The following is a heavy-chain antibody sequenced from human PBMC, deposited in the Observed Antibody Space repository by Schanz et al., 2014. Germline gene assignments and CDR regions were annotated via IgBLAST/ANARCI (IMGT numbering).Heavy chain of an antibody. CDR2: IWSDGSTK. Sequence: VQLVESGGGLVQPGGSLRLSCAASGFAFSVYGMHWVRQAPGKGPEWVAVIWSDGSTKYYADSVKGRFTISRDNSKNTLYLQMNSLRADDTAVYFCARGGTYGIFYDHMDVWGRGTTVTVSS. CDR3: ARGGTYGIFYDHMDV. D-gene: IGHD3-22*01. CDR1: GFAFSVYG. V-gene: IGHV3-33*01. J-gene: IGHJ6*03.